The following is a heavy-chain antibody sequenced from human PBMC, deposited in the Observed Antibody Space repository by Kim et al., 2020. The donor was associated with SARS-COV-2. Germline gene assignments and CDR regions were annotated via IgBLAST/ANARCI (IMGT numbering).Heavy chain of an antibody. CDR3: AIKAPCAAAKRGRCDY. J-gene: IGHJ4*02. CDR1: GGSFSGYY. V-gene: IGHV4-34*01. CDR2: INHSGST. D-gene: IGHD6-13*01. Sequence: SETLSLTCAVYGGSFSGYYWSWIRQPPGKGLEWIGEINHSGSTNYNPSLKSRVTISVDTSKNQFSLKLSSVTAADTAVYYCAIKAPCAAAKRGRCDYWGQGTLVTVSS.